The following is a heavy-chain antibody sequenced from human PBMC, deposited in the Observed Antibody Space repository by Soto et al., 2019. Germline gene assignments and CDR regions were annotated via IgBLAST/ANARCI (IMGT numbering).Heavy chain of an antibody. CDR3: ASSYGDYDYYYGMDV. Sequence: QVQLQESGPGLVKPSETLSLTCTVSGGSVSSGSYYWSWIRQPPGKGLEWIGYIYYSGSTNYNPSLKSRVTISVDTSKNQFSLKLSSVTAADTAVYYCASSYGDYDYYYGMDVWGQGTTVTVSS. J-gene: IGHJ6*02. V-gene: IGHV4-61*01. D-gene: IGHD4-17*01. CDR2: IYYSGST. CDR1: GGSVSSGSYY.